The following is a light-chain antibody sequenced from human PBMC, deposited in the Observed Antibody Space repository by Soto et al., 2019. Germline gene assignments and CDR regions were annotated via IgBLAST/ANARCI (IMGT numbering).Light chain of an antibody. Sequence: SYELTQAPSVSVSPGQTARITCSGDALAKQYANWYQQKPGQAPVVVILKDSERPSGIPERFSGSSSGTTVTLTISGVQAEDEADYYCQSADSSGTYHVVFGGGTKVTVL. CDR3: QSADSSGTYHVV. J-gene: IGLJ2*01. CDR2: KDS. V-gene: IGLV3-25*03. CDR1: ALAKQY.